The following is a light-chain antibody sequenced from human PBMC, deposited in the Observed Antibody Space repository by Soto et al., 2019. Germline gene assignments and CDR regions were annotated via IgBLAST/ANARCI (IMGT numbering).Light chain of an antibody. Sequence: DVVMTQSPLSLPVTLGQPASISCRSSQSLVHSDGNTYLCWFQQRPGQSPRRLIYKVSNRDSGVPDRFSGSVSGTDFTLKISRVEAEDVGVYYCMQGTHWPWTFGQGTKVEIK. CDR2: KVS. V-gene: IGKV2-30*02. J-gene: IGKJ1*01. CDR3: MQGTHWPWT. CDR1: QSLVHSDGNTY.